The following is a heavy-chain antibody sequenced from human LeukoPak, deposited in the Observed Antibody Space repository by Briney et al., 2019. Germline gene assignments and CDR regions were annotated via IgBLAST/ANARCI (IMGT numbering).Heavy chain of an antibody. J-gene: IGHJ4*02. CDR1: GGSLSGNY. CDR3: ASRKLGNDY. CDR2: INRSGST. D-gene: IGHD7-27*01. V-gene: IGHV4-34*01. Sequence: SETLSLTCAVYGGSLSGNYWSWIRQPPGKGLEWIGEINRSGSTNYNPSLKSRVTISADTSKNQFSLKLISVTAADTAVYYCASRKLGNDYWGQGTLVTVSS.